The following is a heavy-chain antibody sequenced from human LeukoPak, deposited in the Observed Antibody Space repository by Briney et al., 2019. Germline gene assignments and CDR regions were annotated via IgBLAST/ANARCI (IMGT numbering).Heavy chain of an antibody. Sequence: TGGSLRLSCAASGFTFSNYAMSWVRQAPGKGMEWVSAISGSGGSTYYADSVKGRFTISRDNSKNTLYLQMISLRAEDTAVYYCARSPQEIFDFWGQGTLVTVSS. CDR1: GFTFSNYA. J-gene: IGHJ4*02. CDR3: ARSPQEIFDF. V-gene: IGHV3-23*01. CDR2: ISGSGGST.